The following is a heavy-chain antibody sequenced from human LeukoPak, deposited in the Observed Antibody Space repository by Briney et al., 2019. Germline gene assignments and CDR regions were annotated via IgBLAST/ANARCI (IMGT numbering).Heavy chain of an antibody. D-gene: IGHD6-6*01. CDR1: GGSISSGRYY. Sequence: SQTLSLTCTVSGGSISSGRYYWSWIRQPAGKGLEWIGRIYTSGSTNYNPSLKSRVTISVDTSKNQFSLKLSSVTAADTAVYYCARVRVYGIAARHDAFDIWGQGTMVTVSS. CDR3: ARVRVYGIAARHDAFDI. V-gene: IGHV4-61*02. CDR2: IYTSGST. J-gene: IGHJ3*02.